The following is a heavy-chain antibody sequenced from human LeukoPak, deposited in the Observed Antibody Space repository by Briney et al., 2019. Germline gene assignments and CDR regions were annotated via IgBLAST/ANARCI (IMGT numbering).Heavy chain of an antibody. CDR3: ARDFGRGYSYGIPRYYFDY. D-gene: IGHD5-18*01. J-gene: IGHJ4*02. CDR1: GFTFSDYY. V-gene: IGHV3-11*01. CDR2: ISSSGSTI. Sequence: GGSLRLSCAASGFTFSDYYMSWIRQAPGKGLEWVSYISSSGSTIYYADSVKGRFTISRDNAKNSLYLQMNSLRAEDTAVYYCARDFGRGYSYGIPRYYFDYWGQGTLVTVSS.